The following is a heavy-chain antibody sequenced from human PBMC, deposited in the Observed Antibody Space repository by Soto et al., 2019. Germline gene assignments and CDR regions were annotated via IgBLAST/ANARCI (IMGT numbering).Heavy chain of an antibody. J-gene: IGHJ3*02. CDR2: ISAGGRSI. Sequence: EVQLVESGGGRVKPGGSLRVSCAASGFSFTSYTMNWVRQAPGKGLEWVASISAGGRSIYYADSLKGRSTVSRDNAKSSLYLQMNSLRAEYTAVYYCARSTPGNPFDIWGQGTMVTVSS. CDR1: GFSFTSYT. V-gene: IGHV3-21*01. CDR3: ARSTPGNPFDI. D-gene: IGHD3-10*01.